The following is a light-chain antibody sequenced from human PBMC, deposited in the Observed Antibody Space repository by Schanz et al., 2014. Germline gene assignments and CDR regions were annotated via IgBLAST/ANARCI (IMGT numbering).Light chain of an antibody. CDR1: QSVTDNY. CDR3: HQYGISPFT. Sequence: EIVLTQSPATLSLSPGERATLSCRASQSVTDNYLAWYQQKPGQAPRLLIYGASTRATGIPARFSGSGSGTDFTLTISRLEPEDFAVYYCHQYGISPFTFGPGTKVDIK. CDR2: GAS. V-gene: IGKV3-20*01. J-gene: IGKJ3*01.